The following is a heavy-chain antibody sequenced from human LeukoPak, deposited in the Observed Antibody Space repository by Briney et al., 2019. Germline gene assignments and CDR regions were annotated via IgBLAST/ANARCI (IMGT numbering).Heavy chain of an antibody. D-gene: IGHD6-6*01. CDR2: IYSGVST. V-gene: IGHV3-53*01. CDR1: GFTFGSNY. CDR3: ARTSSSSDYFDY. J-gene: IGHJ4*02. Sequence: GGSLRLSCAASGFTFGSNYMSWVRQAPGKGLEWVSVIYSGVSTYYADSVKGRFTISRDNSKNTLYLQMNSLRAEDTAVYYCARTSSSSDYFDYWGQGTLVTVSS.